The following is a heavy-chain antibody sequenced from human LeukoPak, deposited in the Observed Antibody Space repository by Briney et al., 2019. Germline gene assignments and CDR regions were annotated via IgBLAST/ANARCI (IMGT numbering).Heavy chain of an antibody. CDR2: INHSGST. D-gene: IGHD6-19*01. J-gene: IGHJ4*02. CDR3: ARDLVAGRPFDY. V-gene: IGHV4-34*01. CDR1: GGSFSGYY. Sequence: PSETLSLTCAVYGGSFSGYYWSWIRQPPGKGLEWIGEINHSGSTNYNPSLKSRVTISVDTSKNQFSPKLSSVTAADTAVYYCARDLVAGRPFDYWGQGTLVTVSS.